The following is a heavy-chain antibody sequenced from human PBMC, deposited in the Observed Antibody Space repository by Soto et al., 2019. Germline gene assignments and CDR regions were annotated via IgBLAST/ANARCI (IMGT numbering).Heavy chain of an antibody. CDR1: GFTFSSYA. Sequence: QPGGSLRLSCAASGFTFSSYAMSWVRQAPGKGLEWVSAISGSGGSTYYADSVKGRFTISRDNSKNTLYLQMNSLRAEDTAVYYCAKMGNAGYCSGGSCYENYYYGMDVWGQGTTVTVSS. V-gene: IGHV3-23*01. CDR2: ISGSGGST. J-gene: IGHJ6*02. CDR3: AKMGNAGYCSGGSCYENYYYGMDV. D-gene: IGHD2-15*01.